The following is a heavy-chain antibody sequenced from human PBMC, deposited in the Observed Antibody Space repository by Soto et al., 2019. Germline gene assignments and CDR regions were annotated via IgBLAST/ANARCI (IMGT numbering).Heavy chain of an antibody. V-gene: IGHV3-74*01. CDR3: ARDVGGSGSY. J-gene: IGHJ4*02. D-gene: IGHD3-10*01. CDR1: GFTFSRYW. CDR2: TNEDVSIT. Sequence: EVQLVESGGGLVQPGGSLRLSCAASGFTFSRYWMHWVRQTPGKGLVWVSRTNEDVSITNYADSVKGRFTISRDNAKNTLYLQMDSLRAEDTSVYDCARDVGGSGSYWGQGTLVTVSS.